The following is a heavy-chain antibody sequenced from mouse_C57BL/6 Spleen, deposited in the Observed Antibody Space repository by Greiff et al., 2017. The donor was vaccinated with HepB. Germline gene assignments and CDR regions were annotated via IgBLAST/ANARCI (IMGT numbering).Heavy chain of an antibody. V-gene: IGHV1-78*01. J-gene: IGHJ2*01. CDR3: ARSRDPYYYGSSLDY. CDR2: IYPRDGST. CDR1: GYTFTDHT. Sequence: QVQLQHSDAELVKPGASVKISCKVSGYTFTDHTIHWMKQRPEQGLEWIGYIYPRDGSTKYNEKFKGKATLTADKSSSTAYMQLNSLTSEDSAVYFCARSRDPYYYGSSLDYWGQGTTLTVSS. D-gene: IGHD1-1*01.